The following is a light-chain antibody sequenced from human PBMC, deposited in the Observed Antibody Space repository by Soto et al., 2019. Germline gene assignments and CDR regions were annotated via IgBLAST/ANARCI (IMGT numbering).Light chain of an antibody. CDR1: QSLLHSNGYNY. CDR2: LGS. Sequence: DIVLTQSPLSLPVTPGEPASISCRSSQSLLHSNGYNYLSWYLQKPGQSPQLLIYLGSNRASGVPDRLNGRESSTNFTLKISRVVAEDVGTYYCMEAQQTPRYTFGPRTKLETK. J-gene: IGKJ2*01. V-gene: IGKV2-28*01. CDR3: MEAQQTPRYT.